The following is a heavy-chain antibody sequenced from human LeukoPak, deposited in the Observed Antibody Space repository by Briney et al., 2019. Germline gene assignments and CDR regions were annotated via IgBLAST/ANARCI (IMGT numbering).Heavy chain of an antibody. J-gene: IGHJ4*02. V-gene: IGHV1-69*04. D-gene: IGHD3-22*01. Sequence: GASVKVSCKASGGTFSSYAISWVRQAPGQGLEWMGRIIPILGIANYAQKFQGRVTITADKSTSTAYMELSSLRSEDTAVYYCARGGLLDSSGYYYDDYWGQGTLVTVSS. CDR2: IIPILGIA. CDR3: ARGGLLDSSGYYYDDY. CDR1: GGTFSSYA.